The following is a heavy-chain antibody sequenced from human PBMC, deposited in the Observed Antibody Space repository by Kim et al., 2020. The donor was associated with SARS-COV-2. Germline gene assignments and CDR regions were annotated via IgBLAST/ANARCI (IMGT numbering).Heavy chain of an antibody. V-gene: IGHV3-11*03. CDR3: ARATSADLMRFDF. CDR2: ISAKSTYR. CDR1: GMTFSDYS. Sequence: GGSLRLSCAASGMTFSDYSFHWIRQAPGKGLQWISYISAKSTYRKYADAVKGRFTISRDSANSSVSLHMTNLRAEDSGTYHCARATSADLMRFDFWGQGTLVSVSS. J-gene: IGHJ4*02. D-gene: IGHD2-8*01.